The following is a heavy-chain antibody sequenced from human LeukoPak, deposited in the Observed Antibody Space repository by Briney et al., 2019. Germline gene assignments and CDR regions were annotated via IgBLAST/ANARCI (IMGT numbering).Heavy chain of an antibody. J-gene: IGHJ4*02. V-gene: IGHV4-59*01. CDR3: ARGYDSSAYYPFNY. Sequence: PSETLSLTCVVSGGSLSTYQWSWIRQSLGRGLEWIGYISDSGSTNYNPSLKSRVTISVDTSKNQFSLMLSSVTAADTAVYYCARGYDSSAYYPFNYWGQGTLVTVSS. CDR1: GGSLSTYQ. D-gene: IGHD3-22*01. CDR2: ISDSGST.